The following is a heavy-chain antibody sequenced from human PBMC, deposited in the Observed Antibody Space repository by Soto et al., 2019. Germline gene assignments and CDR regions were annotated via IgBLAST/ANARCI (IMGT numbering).Heavy chain of an antibody. D-gene: IGHD5-12*01. J-gene: IGHJ4*02. CDR2: INHSGST. V-gene: IGHV4-34*01. CDR3: ARGYSGYDPFDY. CDR1: GGSFSGYY. Sequence: PSETLSLTCAVYGGSFSGYYWSWIRQPPGKGLEWIGEINHSGSTNYNPSLKSRVTISLDTSKNQFSLKLSSVTAADTAVYYCARGYSGYDPFDYWGQGTLVTVSS.